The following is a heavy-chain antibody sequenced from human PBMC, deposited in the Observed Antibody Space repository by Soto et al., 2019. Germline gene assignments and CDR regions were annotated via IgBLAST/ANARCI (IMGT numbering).Heavy chain of an antibody. CDR3: ARVAVVGLNLRYYYYYGMDV. CDR1: GYTFTRYY. CDR2: INPSGGST. Sequence: GASVKVSCKASGYTFTRYYMHWVRQAPGQGLEWMGIINPSGGSTSYAQKFQGRVTMTRDTSTSTVYMELSSLRSEDTAVYYCARVAVVGLNLRYYYYYGMDVWGQGTTVTVSS. D-gene: IGHD6-13*01. V-gene: IGHV1-46*01. J-gene: IGHJ6*02.